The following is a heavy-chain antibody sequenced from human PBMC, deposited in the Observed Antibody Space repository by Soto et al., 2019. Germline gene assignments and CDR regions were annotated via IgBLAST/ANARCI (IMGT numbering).Heavy chain of an antibody. J-gene: IGHJ4*02. V-gene: IGHV3-53*01. Sequence: GGSLRLSCAASGFTVSSNYMSWVRQAPGKGLEWVSVIYSGGSTYYADSVKGRFTISRDNSKNTLYLQMNSLRAEDTAVYYCAFKVGATTSLDYWGQGTLVTVSS. CDR3: AFKVGATTSLDY. D-gene: IGHD1-26*01. CDR2: IYSGGST. CDR1: GFTVSSNY.